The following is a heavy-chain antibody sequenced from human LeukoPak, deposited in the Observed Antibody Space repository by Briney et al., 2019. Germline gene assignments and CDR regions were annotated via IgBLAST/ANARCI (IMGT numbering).Heavy chain of an antibody. CDR1: GGSISSSNW. Sequence: SETLSLTCAVSGGSISSSNWWSWVRQPPGKGLGWIGEIYHSGSTNYNPSLKSRVTISVDKSKNQFSLKLSSVTAADTAVYYCAREHGSGSYPDYWGQGTLVTVSS. CDR3: AREHGSGSYPDY. J-gene: IGHJ4*02. D-gene: IGHD3-10*01. V-gene: IGHV4-4*02. CDR2: IYHSGST.